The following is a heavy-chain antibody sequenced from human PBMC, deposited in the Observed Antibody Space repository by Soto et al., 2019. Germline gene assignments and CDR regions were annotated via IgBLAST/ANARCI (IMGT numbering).Heavy chain of an antibody. J-gene: IGHJ4*02. V-gene: IGHV3-7*01. D-gene: IGHD2-21*02. CDR3: ATKGDALNY. Sequence: GGSLRLSCAASGFPLRNSWMYSVRQAPGKGLEWVANINRDGSHKYYVDSVKGRFTISRDNAENSVFLQMNSLRAEDTAIYYCATKGDALNYWGQGTLVTVSS. CDR1: GFPLRNSW. CDR2: INRDGSHK.